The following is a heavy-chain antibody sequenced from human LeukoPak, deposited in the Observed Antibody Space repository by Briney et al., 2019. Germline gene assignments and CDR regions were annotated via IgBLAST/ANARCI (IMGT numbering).Heavy chain of an antibody. CDR2: IYPGDSDT. CDR1: GYSFSSLW. D-gene: IGHD6-6*01. J-gene: IGHJ4*02. V-gene: IGHV5-51*01. Sequence: GESLKISCKGSGYSFSSLWIGWVRQMPGKGLEWMGIIYPGDSDTRYSPSFQGQVTISAVKSISTAYLQWSSLKASDTAMYYCARHTKYSSSSRVFDYWGQGTLVTVSS. CDR3: ARHTKYSSSSRVFDY.